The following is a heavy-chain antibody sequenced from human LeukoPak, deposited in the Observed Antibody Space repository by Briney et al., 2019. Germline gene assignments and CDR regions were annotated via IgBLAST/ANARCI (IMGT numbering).Heavy chain of an antibody. CDR2: INQDGREK. J-gene: IGHJ4*02. V-gene: IGHV3-7*04. CDR1: GLGFGSFW. D-gene: IGHD6-13*01. CDR3: ARGEGYRCHAD. Sequence: GGSLRLSCAASGLGFGSFWMSWVRQAPGKGLEWVANINQDGREKDYVDSVKGRFTISRDNAKNSLYLQMNSLRAEDTAVYYCARGEGYRCHADWGQATLVALSS.